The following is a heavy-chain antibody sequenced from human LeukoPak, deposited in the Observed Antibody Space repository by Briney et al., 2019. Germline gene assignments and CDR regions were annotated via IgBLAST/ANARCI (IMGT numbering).Heavy chain of an antibody. CDR3: ARDTNVQGYSYAQENFEY. D-gene: IGHD5-18*01. J-gene: IGHJ4*02. V-gene: IGHV3-33*01. CDR1: GFTFSYYG. CDR2: IWYDGSKK. Sequence: GRSLRLSCVASGFTFSYYGMHWVRQAPGKGLERVAVIWYDGSKKYYADSAKGRFTISRDNSKNTLYLQMDSLRAEDTAVYYCARDTNVQGYSYAQENFEYWGQGNLVTVSS.